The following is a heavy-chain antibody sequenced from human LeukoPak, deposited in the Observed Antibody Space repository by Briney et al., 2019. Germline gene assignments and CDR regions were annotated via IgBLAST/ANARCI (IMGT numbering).Heavy chain of an antibody. V-gene: IGHV3-30-3*01. J-gene: IGHJ4*02. D-gene: IGHD1-7*01. CDR2: ISYDGSNK. CDR1: GFTFSSYA. CDR3: ARVATRTGTTVY. Sequence: HPGGSLRLSRAASGFTFSSYAMHWVRQAPGKGLEWVAVISYDGSNKYYADSVKGRFTISRDNSKNTLYLQMNSLRAEDTAVYYCARVATRTGTTVYWGQGTLVTVSS.